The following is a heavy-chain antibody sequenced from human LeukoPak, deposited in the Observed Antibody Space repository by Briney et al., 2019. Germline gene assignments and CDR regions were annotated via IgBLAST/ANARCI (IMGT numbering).Heavy chain of an antibody. Sequence: PGGSLRLSCAASGFTFSSYGMHWVRQAPGKGLEWGAVISYDGSNKYYADSVKGRFTISRDNSKNTLYLQMNSLRAEDTAVYYCAKDGPKLLWFGEAWGQGTMVTVSS. D-gene: IGHD3-10*01. CDR2: ISYDGSNK. CDR1: GFTFSSYG. V-gene: IGHV3-30*18. CDR3: AKDGPKLLWFGEA. J-gene: IGHJ3*01.